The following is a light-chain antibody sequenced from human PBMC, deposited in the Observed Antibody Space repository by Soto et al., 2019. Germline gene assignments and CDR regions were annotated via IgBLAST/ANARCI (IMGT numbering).Light chain of an antibody. Sequence: QSALTQPPSASWSPGQSVTISCTGTKNDIGVYDFVSWYQHHPGKAPRLIIYEVVQRPSGVPDRLSGSKSGNTASLTVSGLQAADEADYFCKSYAGSNTYVFGSGTKVTVL. CDR1: KNDIGVYDF. V-gene: IGLV2-8*01. J-gene: IGLJ1*01. CDR2: EVV. CDR3: KSYAGSNTYV.